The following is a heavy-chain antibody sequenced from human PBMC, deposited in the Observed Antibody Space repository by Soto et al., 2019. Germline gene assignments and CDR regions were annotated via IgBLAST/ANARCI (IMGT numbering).Heavy chain of an antibody. J-gene: IGHJ4*02. CDR1: GDSINNRSYY. D-gene: IGHD2-21*02. CDR3: ARQRTSVVTQAYSDS. Sequence: PSETLSLTCTVTGDSINNRSYYWGWIRQPPGKGLEWIGSIYYSGSTYNNPSLKSRVSMSVDTSKNQFSLKLRSVTAADTDLYYCARQRTSVVTQAYSDSRGQGSLVTVSS. CDR2: IYYSGST. V-gene: IGHV4-39*01.